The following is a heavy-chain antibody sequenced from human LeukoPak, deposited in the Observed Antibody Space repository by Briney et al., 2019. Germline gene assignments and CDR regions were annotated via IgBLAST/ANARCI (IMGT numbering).Heavy chain of an antibody. CDR3: ARNPTKYYYDNSDYIY. J-gene: IGHJ4*02. D-gene: IGHD3-22*01. Sequence: PGGSLRLSCAASGFTFGAYGMHWVRHTPGKGLEWVAVISYDGSSKYYADSMKGRFTISRDNSKNTLYLQMNSLRAEDTAVYYCARNPTKYYYDNSDYIYWGQGTLVTVSS. CDR2: ISYDGSSK. V-gene: IGHV3-30*03. CDR1: GFTFGAYG.